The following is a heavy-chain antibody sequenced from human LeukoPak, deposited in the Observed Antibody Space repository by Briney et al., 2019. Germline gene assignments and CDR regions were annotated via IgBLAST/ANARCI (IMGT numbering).Heavy chain of an antibody. Sequence: GGSLRLSCAASGFTFSSYGMHWVRQAPGKGLECVAFMRYDENNKYYADSVRGRFTISRDNSKNTLYLQMNSLRAEDTAVYYCAKDWRAYCGGDCYSYFDYWGQGTLVTVSS. CDR2: MRYDENNK. V-gene: IGHV3-30*02. D-gene: IGHD2-21*02. J-gene: IGHJ4*02. CDR3: AKDWRAYCGGDCYSYFDY. CDR1: GFTFSSYG.